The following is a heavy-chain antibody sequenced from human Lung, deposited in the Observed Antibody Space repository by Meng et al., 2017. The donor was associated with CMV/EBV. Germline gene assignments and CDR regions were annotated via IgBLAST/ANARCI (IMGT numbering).Heavy chain of an antibody. J-gene: IGHJ4*02. V-gene: IGHV4-34*01. CDR3: ARGFLSFARVFDY. CDR2: INHSGST. CDR1: GGSFSGYY. D-gene: IGHD2/OR15-2a*01. Sequence: QVQLRCWGAGLLKPSEPLSLTCAVYGGSFSGYYWSWIRQPPGKGLEWIGEINHSGSTNYNPSLKSRVTISVDTSKNQFSLKLSSVTAADTAVYYCARGFLSFARVFDYWGQGTLVTVSS.